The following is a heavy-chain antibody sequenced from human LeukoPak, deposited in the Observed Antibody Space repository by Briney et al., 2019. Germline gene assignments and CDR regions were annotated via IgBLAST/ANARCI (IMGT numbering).Heavy chain of an antibody. Sequence: GGSLRLSCAASGFTFSSYEMNWVRQAPGKGLEWVSYISSSGSTIYYADSVKGRFTISRDNAKNSLYLQMNSLRAEDTAVYYCARGNVIGRYYYYMDVWGKGTTVTV. D-gene: IGHD3-22*01. V-gene: IGHV3-48*03. CDR1: GFTFSSYE. CDR2: ISSSGSTI. CDR3: ARGNVIGRYYYYMDV. J-gene: IGHJ6*03.